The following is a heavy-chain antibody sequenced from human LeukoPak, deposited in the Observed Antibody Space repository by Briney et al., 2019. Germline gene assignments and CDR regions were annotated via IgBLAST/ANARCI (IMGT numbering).Heavy chain of an antibody. CDR2: ISTDGSYT. D-gene: IGHD2-2*01. J-gene: IGHJ4*02. CDR1: GLTFSSHW. CDR3: ARICSTTDCLISA. Sequence: GGSLGLSCAASGLTFSSHWMHWVRQAPGKGLVWVARISTDGSYTSYADCVKGRFTISRDNAKNTVYLQMSSLRAEDAAIYYCARICSTTDCLISAWGQGTLVTVSS. V-gene: IGHV3-74*01.